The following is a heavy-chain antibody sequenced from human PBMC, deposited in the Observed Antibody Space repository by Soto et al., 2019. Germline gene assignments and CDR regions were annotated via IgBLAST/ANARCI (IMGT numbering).Heavy chain of an antibody. CDR3: ASVIGGASEYYFDL. CDR1: GVSISRGGYD. Sequence: KASETLSLTCTVSGVSISRGGYDWSWIRQHPGKGLEWIGNIYYSGRTYYNPSLKSRVILSVDTSKNHFSLTLRSVTAADSSMYHCASVIGGASEYYFDLCGKGAMVTVSS. D-gene: IGHD2-21*01. CDR2: IYYSGRT. V-gene: IGHV4-31*03. J-gene: IGHJ4*02.